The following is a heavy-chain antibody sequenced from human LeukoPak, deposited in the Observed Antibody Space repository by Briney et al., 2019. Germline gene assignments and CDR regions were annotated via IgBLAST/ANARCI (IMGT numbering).Heavy chain of an antibody. J-gene: IGHJ4*02. CDR3: ARNYCSGGSCYSWVGFGASGYFDY. V-gene: IGHV4-34*01. Sequence: SETLSLTCAVYGGSFSGYYRSWIRQPPGKGLEWIGEINHSGSTNYNPSLKSRVTISVDTSKNQFSLKLSSVTAADTAVYYCARNYCSGGSCYSWVGFGASGYFDYWGQGTLVTVSS. D-gene: IGHD2-15*01. CDR1: GGSFSGYY. CDR2: INHSGST.